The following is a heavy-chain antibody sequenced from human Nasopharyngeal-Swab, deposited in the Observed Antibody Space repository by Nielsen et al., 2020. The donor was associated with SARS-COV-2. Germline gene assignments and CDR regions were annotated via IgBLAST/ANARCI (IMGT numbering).Heavy chain of an antibody. V-gene: IGHV3-33*08. D-gene: IGHD2-15*01. CDR2: IWYDGSNK. CDR3: ARDQPTPHYYYYGMDV. J-gene: IGHJ6*02. CDR1: GFTFDDYG. Sequence: GGSLRLSCAASGFTFDDYGMHWVRQAPGKGLEWVAVIWYDGSNKYYADSVKGRFTISRDNSKNTLYLQMNSLRAEDTAVYYCARDQPTPHYYYYGMDVWGQGTTVTVSS.